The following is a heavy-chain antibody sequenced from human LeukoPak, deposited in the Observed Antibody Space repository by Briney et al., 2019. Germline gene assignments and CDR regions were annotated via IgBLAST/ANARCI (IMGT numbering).Heavy chain of an antibody. J-gene: IGHJ4*02. CDR3: AARIAITGPFDY. Sequence: GGSLRLSCAASGFTFSSYDIHWVRQAPGKGLEWVAFIWNDGSNKYYADSVKGRFTISRDNSKNTLYLQINSLRAEDTAVYYCAARIAITGPFDYWGQGTLVTVSS. CDR1: GFTFSSYD. V-gene: IGHV3-30*02. D-gene: IGHD1-20*01. CDR2: IWNDGSNK.